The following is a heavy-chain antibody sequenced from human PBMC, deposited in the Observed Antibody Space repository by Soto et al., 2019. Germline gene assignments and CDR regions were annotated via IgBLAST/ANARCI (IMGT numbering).Heavy chain of an antibody. CDR2: INHSGST. CDR1: GGSFSGYY. Sequence: SETLSLTCAVYGGSFSGYYWSWIRQPPGKGLEWIGEINHSGSTNYNPSLKSRVTISVDTSKNQFSLKLSSVTAADTAVYYCARVSLRFNWFDPWGQGTLVTVSS. CDR3: ARVSLRFNWFDP. V-gene: IGHV4-34*01. J-gene: IGHJ5*02. D-gene: IGHD5-12*01.